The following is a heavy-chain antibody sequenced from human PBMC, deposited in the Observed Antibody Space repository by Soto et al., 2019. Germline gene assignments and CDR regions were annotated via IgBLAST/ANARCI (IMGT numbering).Heavy chain of an antibody. Sequence: GASVKVSCKASGGTFSSYAISWVRQAPGQGLEWMGGIIPIFGTANYAQKFQGRVTITADESTSTAYMELSSLRSEDTAVYYCARDYRGSYSLAHTIFGVVKTGDYYYYGMDVWGQGTTVTVS. V-gene: IGHV1-69*13. J-gene: IGHJ6*02. CDR1: GGTFSSYA. CDR2: IIPIFGTA. CDR3: ARDYRGSYSLAHTIFGVVKTGDYYYYGMDV. D-gene: IGHD3-3*01.